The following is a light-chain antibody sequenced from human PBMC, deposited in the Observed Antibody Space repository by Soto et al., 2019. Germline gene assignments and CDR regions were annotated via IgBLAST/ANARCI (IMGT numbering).Light chain of an antibody. CDR2: GNS. CDR1: SSNIGAGCD. Sequence: QSVLTQPPSVSGAPGQRVTISCTGSSSNIGAGCDVHWYQQLPGTAPKLLIYGNSNRPSGVPDRFSGSKSGTSASLAITGLQAEDEADYYCQSYDSSVSKVVFGGGTKLTVL. V-gene: IGLV1-40*01. J-gene: IGLJ2*01. CDR3: QSYDSSVSKVV.